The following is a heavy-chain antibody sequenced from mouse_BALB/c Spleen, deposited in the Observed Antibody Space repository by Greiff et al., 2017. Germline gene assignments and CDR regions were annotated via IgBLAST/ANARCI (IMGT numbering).Heavy chain of an antibody. CDR1: GYAFTNYL. CDR2: INPGSGGT. V-gene: IGHV1-54*01. J-gene: IGHJ2*01. D-gene: IGHD3-2*01. Sequence: QVQLQQSGAELVRPGTSVKVSCKASGYAFTNYLIEWVKQRPGQGLEWIGVINPGSGGTNYNEKFKGKATLTADKSSSTAYMQLSSLTSDDSAVYFGARDSSGFDYFDYWGQGTTLTVSS. CDR3: ARDSSGFDYFDY.